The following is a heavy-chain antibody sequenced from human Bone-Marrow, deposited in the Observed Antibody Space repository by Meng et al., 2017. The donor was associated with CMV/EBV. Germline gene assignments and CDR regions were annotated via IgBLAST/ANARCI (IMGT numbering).Heavy chain of an antibody. V-gene: IGHV3-48*04. CDR1: GFTFSNYA. Sequence: GGSLKISCAASGFTFSNYAMHWVRQAPGKGLEWVSYISSRAATIYYTDSVKGRFTISRDNAKNSLYLQMNNLRAEDTAVFYCATSGRGGQYYFDSWGQGTLVTVSS. D-gene: IGHD3-10*01. CDR2: ISSRAATI. J-gene: IGHJ4*02. CDR3: ATSGRGGQYYFDS.